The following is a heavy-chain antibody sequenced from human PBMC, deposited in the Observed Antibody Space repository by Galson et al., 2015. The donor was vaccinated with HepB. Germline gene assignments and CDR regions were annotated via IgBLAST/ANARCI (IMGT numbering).Heavy chain of an antibody. J-gene: IGHJ3*02. D-gene: IGHD3-16*01. Sequence: TCSVSGDSLNNHYWAWIRQPPGRGLAWIGYVHYMGNTNYNPSLKNRVTMSVDTSKNQFSLRLNSVTAADAAVYYCARRPVGVGAFDIWGQGTVVTVSS. V-gene: IGHV4-59*11. CDR2: VHYMGNT. CDR3: ARRPVGVGAFDI. CDR1: GDSLNNHY.